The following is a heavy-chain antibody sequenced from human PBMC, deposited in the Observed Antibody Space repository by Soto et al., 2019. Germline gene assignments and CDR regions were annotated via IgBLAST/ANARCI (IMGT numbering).Heavy chain of an antibody. CDR2: IYYTGTT. CDR1: GGSVSSVTSY. D-gene: IGHD5-12*01. Sequence: SSETLSLTCTVSGGSVSSVTSYWSWVRQPPGKGLEWIAYIYYTGTTNYNPSLGGRVAISLDTSKNQFSLQLSSVTAADTAIYYCAKGGGFDPLDYWGQGTQVTVSS. CDR3: AKGGGFDPLDY. V-gene: IGHV4-61*01. J-gene: IGHJ4*02.